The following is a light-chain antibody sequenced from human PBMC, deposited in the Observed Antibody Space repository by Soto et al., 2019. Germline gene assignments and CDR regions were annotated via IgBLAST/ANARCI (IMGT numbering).Light chain of an antibody. V-gene: IGKV3-15*01. CDR2: GAS. CDR3: HQYIDWPRT. CDR1: ESVSSS. J-gene: IGKJ1*01. Sequence: EVVMTQSPATLSVSPGERATLSCRASESVSSSLAWYQQKPGQAPRLLIYGASTRATGIPARFSGSGSGTDFTLTISSLQSEDFAVYFCHQYIDWPRTFGQGTKVEIK.